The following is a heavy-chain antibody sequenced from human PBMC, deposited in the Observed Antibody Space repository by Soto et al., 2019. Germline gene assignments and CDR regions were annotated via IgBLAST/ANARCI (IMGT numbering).Heavy chain of an antibody. CDR1: GGSFSGYY. CDR2: INHSGST. Sequence: QVQLQQWGAGLLKPSETLSLTCAVYGGSFSGYYWSWIRQPPGKGLEWIGEINHSGSTNYNPSLKSLVTISVDTSKNQFSLKLSSVTAADTAVYYCARGKGSGSYSGWFDPWGQGTLVTVSS. CDR3: ARGKGSGSYSGWFDP. V-gene: IGHV4-34*01. D-gene: IGHD1-26*01. J-gene: IGHJ5*02.